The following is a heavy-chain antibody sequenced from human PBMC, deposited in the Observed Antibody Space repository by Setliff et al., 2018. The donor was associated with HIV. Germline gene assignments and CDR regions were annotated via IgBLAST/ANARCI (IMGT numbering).Heavy chain of an antibody. Sequence: SCPTLVNPTQTLTLTCTFSGFSLSTAGVGVAWIRQPPGKALEWLALMYWDDHKRYSPSLKSRVTITKDTSKNQVVLTMSNRDPVDTATYFCAHYYDSSGFYNYCDYWGQGTLVTVSS. CDR2: MYWDDHK. D-gene: IGHD3-22*01. J-gene: IGHJ4*02. CDR1: GFSLSTAGVG. CDR3: AHYYDSSGFYNYCDY. V-gene: IGHV2-5*02.